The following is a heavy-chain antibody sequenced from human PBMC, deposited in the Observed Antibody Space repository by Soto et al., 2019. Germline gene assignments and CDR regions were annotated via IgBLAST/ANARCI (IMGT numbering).Heavy chain of an antibody. CDR1: GFTFSSYA. D-gene: IGHD3-22*01. V-gene: IGHV3-23*01. Sequence: PGGSLRLSCAASGFTFSSYAMSWVRQAPGKGLERVSAISGSGGSTYYAGSVKGRFTISRDNSKNTLYLQMNSLRAEDTAVYYCAKNWDSTGYYPPDAFDIWGQGTMVTVSS. CDR2: ISGSGGST. J-gene: IGHJ3*02. CDR3: AKNWDSTGYYPPDAFDI.